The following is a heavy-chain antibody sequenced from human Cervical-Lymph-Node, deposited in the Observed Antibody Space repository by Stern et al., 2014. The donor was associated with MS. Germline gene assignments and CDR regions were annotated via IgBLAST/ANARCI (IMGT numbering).Heavy chain of an antibody. CDR2: IIPLFGIR. Sequence: QVQLVQSGAELKKPGSSVKVSCKVSGGSFSNFTISWVRQAPGQGLEWMGEIIPLFGIRTYAEKFQGRVTITADESTSTAYVELRSLTSEDTAVYFCARFSGWGQGTLVTVSS. CDR3: ARFSG. D-gene: IGHD2-8*02. CDR1: GGSFSNFT. V-gene: IGHV1-69*01. J-gene: IGHJ4*02.